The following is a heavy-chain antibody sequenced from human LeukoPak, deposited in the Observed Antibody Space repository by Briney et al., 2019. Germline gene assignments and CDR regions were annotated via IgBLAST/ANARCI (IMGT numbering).Heavy chain of an antibody. Sequence: KPGGSLRLSCAASGFTFSNYWMTWVRQAPGKGLEWVSYISSSGSTIYYADSVKGRFTISRDNAKNSLYLQMNSLRAEDTAVYYCARDPEGRPVWVDPWGQGTLVTVSS. D-gene: IGHD6-6*01. CDR3: ARDPEGRPVWVDP. CDR2: ISSSGSTI. V-gene: IGHV3-11*01. J-gene: IGHJ5*02. CDR1: GFTFSNYW.